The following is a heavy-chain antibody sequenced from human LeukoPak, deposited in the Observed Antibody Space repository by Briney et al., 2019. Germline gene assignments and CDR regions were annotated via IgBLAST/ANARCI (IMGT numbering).Heavy chain of an antibody. Sequence: SETLSLTCAVYGGSFSDYYWTWIRQTPGKGLEWIGEMSPSGSSNYNPSLKSRVTIAVDTSKNQFSLKLRSVTAADTAVYYCARGRQDVNMILVVMAGVSYYLDVWSKGTTVTVS. CDR2: MSPSGSS. CDR3: ARGRQDVNMILVVMAGVSYYLDV. V-gene: IGHV4-34*01. J-gene: IGHJ6*03. CDR1: GGSFSDYY. D-gene: IGHD3-22*01.